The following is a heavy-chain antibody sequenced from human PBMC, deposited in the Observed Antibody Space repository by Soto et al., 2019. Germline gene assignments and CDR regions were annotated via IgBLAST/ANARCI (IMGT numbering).Heavy chain of an antibody. CDR1: GGTFYTYT. J-gene: IGHJ4*02. D-gene: IGHD5-18*01. V-gene: IGHV1-69*13. CDR3: ARVPRYSFPTSDDLDS. CDR2: ITPIYPTT. Sequence: ASVKVSCKASGGTFYTYTFSWVRQAPGQGLEWMGSITPIYPTTNYAEKFQGRLTVTADGSTNTAYMELNSLTSEDTAVYYCARVPRYSFPTSDDLDSWGQGTLVTVSS.